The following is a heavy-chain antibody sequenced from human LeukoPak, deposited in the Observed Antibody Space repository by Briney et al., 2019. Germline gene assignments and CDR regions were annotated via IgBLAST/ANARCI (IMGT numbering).Heavy chain of an antibody. CDR2: IYHSEST. CDR3: ATGRYDSSGYYFFDY. D-gene: IGHD3-22*01. Sequence: PSGTLSLTCAVSGGSISSSNWWSWVRQPPGKGLEWIGEIYHSESTNYNPSLKSRVTISVDKSKNQFSLKLSSVTAADTAVYYCATGRYDSSGYYFFDYWGQGTLVTVSS. V-gene: IGHV4-4*02. CDR1: GGSISSSNW. J-gene: IGHJ4*02.